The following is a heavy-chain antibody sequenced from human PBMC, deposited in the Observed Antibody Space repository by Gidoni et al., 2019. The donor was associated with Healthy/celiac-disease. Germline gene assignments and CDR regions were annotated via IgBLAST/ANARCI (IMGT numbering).Heavy chain of an antibody. Sequence: VSGGSISSSSYYWGWIRQPPGKGVEWIGSIYYSGSTYYNPSLKSRVTISVDTSKNQFSLKLSSVTAADTAVYYCARLRPVDTAMAGNYFDYWGQGTLVTVSS. CDR3: ARLRPVDTAMAGNYFDY. D-gene: IGHD5-18*01. CDR1: GGSISSSSYY. CDR2: IYYSGST. J-gene: IGHJ4*02. V-gene: IGHV4-39*01.